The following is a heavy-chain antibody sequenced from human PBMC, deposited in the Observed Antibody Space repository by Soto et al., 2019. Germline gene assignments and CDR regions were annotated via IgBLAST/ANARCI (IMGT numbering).Heavy chain of an antibody. CDR2: IIPIFGTA. Sequence: QVQLVQSGAEVKKPGSSVKVSCKASGGTFSSYAISWVRQAPGQGLEWMGGIIPIFGTANYAQKFQGRVTITAAESTSTAYRELSSLKSEDTAVYYCASTPLRVVPAATNYYYYYGMDVWGQGTTVTVSS. J-gene: IGHJ6*02. CDR3: ASTPLRVVPAATNYYYYYGMDV. D-gene: IGHD2-2*01. CDR1: GGTFSSYA. V-gene: IGHV1-69*12.